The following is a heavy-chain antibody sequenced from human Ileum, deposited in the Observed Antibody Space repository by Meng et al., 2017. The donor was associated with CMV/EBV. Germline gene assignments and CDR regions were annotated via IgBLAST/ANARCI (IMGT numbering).Heavy chain of an antibody. V-gene: IGHV3-69-1*02. Sequence: VFTFSDSSLNWVRQAPGKGLEWVASLSSTSRTIHYSDSLKGRFIISRDNARNSLFLLMNSLRSDDTAVYYCARGRSIAATNQYVDLWGRGTLVTVSS. CDR2: LSSTSRTI. J-gene: IGHJ2*01. CDR1: VFTFSDSS. CDR3: ARGRSIAATNQYVDL. D-gene: IGHD6-25*01.